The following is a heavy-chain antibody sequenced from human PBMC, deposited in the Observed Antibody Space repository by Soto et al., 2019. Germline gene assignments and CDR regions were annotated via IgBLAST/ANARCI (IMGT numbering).Heavy chain of an antibody. V-gene: IGHV1-69*12. CDR3: AKGAVAGTPTSYYYYGMDV. J-gene: IGHJ6*01. D-gene: IGHD6-19*01. Sequence: QVQLLQSGAEVKKPGSSVRVSCEASGGTFRTYAISWVRQAPGQGLEWMGEIIPIFGTVNYAQRFQVRVTITADESTTTVYMDLRSLRSEDTAVYYCAKGAVAGTPTSYYYYGMDVW. CDR1: GGTFRTYA. CDR2: IIPIFGTV.